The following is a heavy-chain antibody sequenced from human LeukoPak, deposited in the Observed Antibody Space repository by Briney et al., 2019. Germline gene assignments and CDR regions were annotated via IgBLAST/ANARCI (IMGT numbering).Heavy chain of an antibody. Sequence: TSGTLSLTCAVSGGSLSSNDWWSWVRQPAGEGLEWIGEVYHTGSANYNPSLKSRFTISVDKSKNQFSLRLTSVTAADTAVYYCANKRNTAPYYFDCWGQGTLVTVSS. D-gene: IGHD5-18*01. CDR2: VYHTGSA. CDR1: GGSLSSNDW. CDR3: ANKRNTAPYYFDC. J-gene: IGHJ4*02. V-gene: IGHV4-4*02.